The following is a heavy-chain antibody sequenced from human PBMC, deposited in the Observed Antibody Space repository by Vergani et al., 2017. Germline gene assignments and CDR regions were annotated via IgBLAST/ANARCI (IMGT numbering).Heavy chain of an antibody. D-gene: IGHD3-3*01. CDR2: IYYSGST. CDR1: GGSISSGGYY. J-gene: IGHJ5*02. V-gene: IGHV4-31*03. Sequence: QVQLQESGPGLVKPSQTLSLTCTVSGGSISSGGYYWSWIRQHPGKGLEWIGYIYYSGSTYYNPSLKSRVTISVDTSKNQVSLKLSSGTAADTAVYYCAGGVSRYYDFWSGYSVFDPWGQGTLVTVSS. CDR3: AGGVSRYYDFWSGYSVFDP.